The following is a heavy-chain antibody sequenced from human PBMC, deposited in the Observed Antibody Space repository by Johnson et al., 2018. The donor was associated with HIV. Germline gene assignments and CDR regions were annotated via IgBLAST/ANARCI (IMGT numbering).Heavy chain of an antibody. Sequence: QVQLVESGGGVVQPGGSLRLSCAASGFTFSSYGMHWVRQAPGKGLEWVAFIRHDGSNKYYADSVKGRFTISRDNSKNTLYLQMNSLRAEDTAVYYCAKDHDVGGDCYPDAFDIWGQGHMVTVSS. V-gene: IGHV3-30*02. J-gene: IGHJ3*02. D-gene: IGHD2-21*02. CDR3: AKDHDVGGDCYPDAFDI. CDR2: IRHDGSNK. CDR1: GFTFSSYG.